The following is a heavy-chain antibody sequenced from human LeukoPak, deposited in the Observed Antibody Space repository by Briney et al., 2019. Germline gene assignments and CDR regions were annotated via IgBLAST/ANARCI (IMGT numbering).Heavy chain of an antibody. V-gene: IGHV1-18*04. CDR1: GYTFTGYY. Sequence: GASVKVSCKASGYTFTGYYMHWVRQAPGQGLEWMVWISAYNGNTNYAQKLQGRVTMTTDTSTSTAYMELRSLRSDDTAVYYCARPIVAAGSNWFDPWGQGTLVTVSS. CDR2: ISAYNGNT. D-gene: IGHD6-13*01. CDR3: ARPIVAAGSNWFDP. J-gene: IGHJ5*02.